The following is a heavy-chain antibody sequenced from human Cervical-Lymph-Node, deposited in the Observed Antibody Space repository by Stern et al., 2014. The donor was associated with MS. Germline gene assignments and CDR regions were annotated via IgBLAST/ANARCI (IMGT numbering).Heavy chain of an antibody. CDR2: ISAYNGNT. Sequence: QVQLVQSGAEVKKPGASVKVSCKASGYTFTSYGISWVRQAPGQGLEWMGWISAYNGNTNYAQKLQGRVTMTTDTSTSTAYMELRSLRSDDTAVYYCASSHSEDYDFWSGSDSWGQGTLVTVSS. CDR3: ASSHSEDYDFWSGSDS. J-gene: IGHJ4*02. V-gene: IGHV1-18*01. D-gene: IGHD3-3*01. CDR1: GYTFTSYG.